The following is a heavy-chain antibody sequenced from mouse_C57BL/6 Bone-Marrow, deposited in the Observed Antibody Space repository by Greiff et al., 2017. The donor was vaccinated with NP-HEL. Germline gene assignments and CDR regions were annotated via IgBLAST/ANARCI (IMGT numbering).Heavy chain of an antibody. Sequence: EVKVVESGGGLVKPGGSLKLSCAASGFTFSSYAMSWVRQTPEKRLEWVATISDGGSYTYYPDNVKGRFTFSRDNAKNNLYLQMSHLKSEDTAMYYCARAYHGNYDYWGQGTTLTVSS. CDR2: ISDGGSYT. J-gene: IGHJ2*01. CDR3: ARAYHGNYDY. CDR1: GFTFSSYA. V-gene: IGHV5-4*03. D-gene: IGHD2-3*01.